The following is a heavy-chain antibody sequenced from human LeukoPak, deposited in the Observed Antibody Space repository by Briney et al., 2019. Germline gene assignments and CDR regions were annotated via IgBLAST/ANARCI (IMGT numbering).Heavy chain of an antibody. V-gene: IGHV5-51*01. CDR3: ARPRRDSSGWPDFDS. D-gene: IGHD6-19*01. CDR1: GYTFTNYW. J-gene: IGHJ4*02. CDR2: IYADDSDT. Sequence: GESLKISRKGSGYTFTNYWIGWVRQMPGKGLELMGIIYADDSDTRYSPSFQGQVTISADKSINTAYLQWSSLKASDTAMYYCARPRRDSSGWPDFDSWGQGTLVTVSS.